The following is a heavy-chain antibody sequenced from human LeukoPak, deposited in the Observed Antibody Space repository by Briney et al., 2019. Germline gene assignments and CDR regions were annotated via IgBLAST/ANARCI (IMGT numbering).Heavy chain of an antibody. Sequence: GGSLRLSCAASGFSFSSYSMNWVRQAPGRGLEWVSSIRSSSNYIYYADSVRGRFTISRDNAKNSLYLQMNSLRDEDTAVYYCAREGGVPFDYWGQGTLVTVSS. CDR3: AREGGVPFDY. CDR1: GFSFSSYS. V-gene: IGHV3-21*01. CDR2: IRSSSNYI. J-gene: IGHJ4*02.